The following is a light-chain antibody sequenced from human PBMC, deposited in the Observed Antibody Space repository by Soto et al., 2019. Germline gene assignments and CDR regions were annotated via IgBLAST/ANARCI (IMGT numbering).Light chain of an antibody. J-gene: IGLJ2*01. CDR1: SSDIGGSKY. V-gene: IGLV2-14*01. Sequence: QSVLTQPASLSGSPGQSITISCAGTSSDIGGSKYVSWYQQHPGKAPKLIIYEVTYRPSGVSARFSGSKSGNTASLTVSGLHAEDVADYYCCSYATYNMILGGGTKLTVL. CDR2: EVT. CDR3: CSYATYNMI.